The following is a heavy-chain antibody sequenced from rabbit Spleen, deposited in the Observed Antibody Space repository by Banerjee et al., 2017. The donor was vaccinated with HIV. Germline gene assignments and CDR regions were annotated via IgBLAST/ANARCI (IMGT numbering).Heavy chain of an antibody. D-gene: IGHD1-1*01. CDR2: INAATAKP. V-gene: IGHV1S45*01. J-gene: IGHJ4*01. Sequence: QEQLVESGGGLVQPEGSLTLTCKASGFSFSDRDVMCWVRQAPGKGLEWIACINAATAKPVSATWAKGRFTISRTSSTTVTLRMTSLTATDTATYFCARDLVGVIGWNFYLWGPGTLVTVS. CDR1: GFSFSDRDV. CDR3: ARDLVGVIGWNFYL.